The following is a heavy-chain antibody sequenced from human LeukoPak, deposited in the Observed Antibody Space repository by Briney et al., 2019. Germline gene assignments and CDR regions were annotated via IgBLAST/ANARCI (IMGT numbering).Heavy chain of an antibody. J-gene: IGHJ3*02. D-gene: IGHD3-9*01. Sequence: SVKVSCKASGGTFSSYAISWVRQAPGQGLEWMGGIIPIFGTANYAQKFQGRVTITADKSTSTAYMELSSLRSEDTAVYYCATTYYDILTGYYKENNAFDIWGQGTMVTVSS. CDR1: GGTFSSYA. V-gene: IGHV1-69*06. CDR3: ATTYYDILTGYYKENNAFDI. CDR2: IIPIFGTA.